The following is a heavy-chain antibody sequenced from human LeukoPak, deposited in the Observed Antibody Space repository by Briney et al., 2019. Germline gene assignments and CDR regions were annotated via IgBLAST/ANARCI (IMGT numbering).Heavy chain of an antibody. D-gene: IGHD1-14*01. Sequence: PGGSLRLSCAASGFTFSDYWLHWVRQAPGKGLEFVSSIGAAGAHTFYADSVKGRFTISRDNFQSTMYLQMDGLRPEDSAVYYCARELGGTKTGGFDIWGQGTVVTVSS. CDR2: IGAAGAHT. V-gene: IGHV3-64*02. CDR1: GFTFSDYW. CDR3: ARELGGTKTGGFDI. J-gene: IGHJ3*02.